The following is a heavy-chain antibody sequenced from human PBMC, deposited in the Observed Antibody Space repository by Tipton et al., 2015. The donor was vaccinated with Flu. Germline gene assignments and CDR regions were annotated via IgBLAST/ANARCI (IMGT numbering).Heavy chain of an antibody. CDR2: INPSGGST. V-gene: IGHV1-46*01. CDR1: GYTFTSYY. J-gene: IGHJ1*01. D-gene: IGHD3-22*01. CDR3: ARDAGQGYYDSSGYYPEYFQH. Sequence: QLVQSGAEVKKPGASVKVSCKASGYTFTSYYMHWVRQAPGQGLEWMGIINPSGGSTSCAQKFQGRVTMTRDTPTSTVYMELSSLRSEDTAVYYCARDAGQGYYDSSGYYPEYFQHWGQGTLVTVSS.